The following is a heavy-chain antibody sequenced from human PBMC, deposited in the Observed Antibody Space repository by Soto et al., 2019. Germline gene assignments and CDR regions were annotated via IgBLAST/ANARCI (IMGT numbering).Heavy chain of an antibody. J-gene: IGHJ1*01. CDR1: GGSISSYC. CDR2: IYYSGST. V-gene: IGHV4-59*01. CDR3: ARVSCSSTSCIMGYFQH. D-gene: IGHD2-2*01. Sequence: KPSETLSLTCTVSGGSISSYCWSWIRQPPGKGLEWIGYIYYSGSTNYNPSLKSRVTISVDTSKNQFSLKLSSVTAADTAVYYCARVSCSSTSCIMGYFQHWGQGTLVTVSS.